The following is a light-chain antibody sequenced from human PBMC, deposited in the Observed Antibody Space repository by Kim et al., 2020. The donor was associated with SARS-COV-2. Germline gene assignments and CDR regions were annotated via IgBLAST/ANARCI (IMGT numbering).Light chain of an antibody. Sequence: ASVGDRVTITCRASQDIRNDLGWYQQNPGRAPKRLIYGASSLQSGVPSRFSGSGSGTEFTLTISSAQPEDFATYFCLQHNTYPLTFGQGTKVDIK. J-gene: IGKJ1*01. V-gene: IGKV1-17*01. CDR2: GAS. CDR1: QDIRND. CDR3: LQHNTYPLT.